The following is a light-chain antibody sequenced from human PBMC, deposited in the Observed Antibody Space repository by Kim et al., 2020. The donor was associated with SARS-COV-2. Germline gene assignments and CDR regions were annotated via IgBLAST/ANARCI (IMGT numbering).Light chain of an antibody. CDR3: SSYASSNTRV. J-gene: IGLJ1*01. V-gene: IGLV2-18*02. Sequence: GQSVTISCSGTSSYVDSFNRVSWYQQPPGTAPKLMIHEVSNRPSGVPDRFSGSKSGNTASLTISGLQTEDEADYYCSSYASSNTRVFGTGTKVTVL. CDR2: EVS. CDR1: SSYVDSFNR.